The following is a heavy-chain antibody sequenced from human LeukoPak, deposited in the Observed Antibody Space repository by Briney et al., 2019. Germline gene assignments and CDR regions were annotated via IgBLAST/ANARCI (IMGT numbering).Heavy chain of an antibody. V-gene: IGHV4-39*01. CDR2: IYYSGST. CDR1: GGSISSSSYY. D-gene: IGHD6-13*01. Sequence: PSETLSLTCTVSGGSISSSSYYWGWIRQPPGKGLEWIGSIYYSGSTNYNPSLKSRVTISVDTSKNQFSLKLSSVTAADTAVYYCARRSNSWYYFDYWGQGTLVTVSS. J-gene: IGHJ4*02. CDR3: ARRSNSWYYFDY.